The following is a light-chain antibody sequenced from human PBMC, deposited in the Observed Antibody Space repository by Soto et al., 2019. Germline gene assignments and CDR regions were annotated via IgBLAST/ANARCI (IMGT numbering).Light chain of an antibody. Sequence: EIVLTQYPGTLSLSPGERATLSCRASQSVNNNNLAWYQQKPGQAPRLLIYGASSRAAGIPDRFSGSGSGTDFTLTISRLEPEDFAVYYCQHYGSSPWTFGQGTKVDI. V-gene: IGKV3-20*01. CDR2: GAS. J-gene: IGKJ1*01. CDR1: QSVNNNN. CDR3: QHYGSSPWT.